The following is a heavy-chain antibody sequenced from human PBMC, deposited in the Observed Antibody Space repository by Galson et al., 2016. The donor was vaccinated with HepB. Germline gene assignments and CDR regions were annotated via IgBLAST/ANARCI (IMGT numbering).Heavy chain of an antibody. CDR3: ARQAYYDSSGYYYPLGY. J-gene: IGHJ4*02. CDR2: IYISGST. CDR1: GFIASSNY. V-gene: IGHV3-53*01. Sequence: SLRLSCAASGFIASSNYMTWVRQAPGKGLEWVSIIYISGSTYYADSVKGRFTISRDNSKNTLYLQMNSLRAEDTAVYYCARQAYYDSSGYYYPLGYWGQGTLVTVSS. D-gene: IGHD3-22*01.